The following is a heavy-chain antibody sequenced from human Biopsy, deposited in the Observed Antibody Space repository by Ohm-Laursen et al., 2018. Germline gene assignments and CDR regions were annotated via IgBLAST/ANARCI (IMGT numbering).Heavy chain of an antibody. Sequence: PSETLSLTCTVSGGSISSNNYYWGWIRQPPGKGLEWIGSIFYRGSTHYKPSLKSRVNISVDTSKNQFSLKLNSVTAADTAVYYCARDYDTSGYYYVSWGQGTLVTVSS. V-gene: IGHV4-39*01. CDR3: ARDYDTSGYYYVS. D-gene: IGHD3-22*01. CDR2: IFYRGST. J-gene: IGHJ5*02. CDR1: GGSISSNNYY.